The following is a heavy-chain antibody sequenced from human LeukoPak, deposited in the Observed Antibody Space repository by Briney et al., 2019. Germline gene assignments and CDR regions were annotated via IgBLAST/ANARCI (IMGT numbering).Heavy chain of an antibody. J-gene: IGHJ4*02. CDR2: IYPNSGGT. D-gene: IGHD6-13*01. V-gene: IGHV1-2*02. Sequence: ASVKVSCKASGYTFTGYYMHWVRQAPGQGLEWMGWIYPNSGGTNYAQKFQGRVTLTRDTSISTAYMELSSLRSDDTAVYFCARAAGGAPGDYWGQGALVTVSS. CDR1: GYTFTGYY. CDR3: ARAAGGAPGDY.